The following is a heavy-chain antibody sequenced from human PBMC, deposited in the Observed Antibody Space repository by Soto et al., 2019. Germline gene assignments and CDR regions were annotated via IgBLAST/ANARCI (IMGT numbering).Heavy chain of an antibody. CDR1: GFTFSSYS. J-gene: IGHJ6*02. CDR2: ISGSGGST. D-gene: IGHD1-1*01. CDR3: AKALPKNNIQKYYGMDV. Sequence: PGGSLRLSCAASGFTFSSYSMNWVRQAPGKGLEWVSAISGSGGSTYYADSVKGRFTISRDNSKNTLYLQMNSLRAEDTAVYYCAKALPKNNIQKYYGMDVWGQGTTVTVSS. V-gene: IGHV3-23*01.